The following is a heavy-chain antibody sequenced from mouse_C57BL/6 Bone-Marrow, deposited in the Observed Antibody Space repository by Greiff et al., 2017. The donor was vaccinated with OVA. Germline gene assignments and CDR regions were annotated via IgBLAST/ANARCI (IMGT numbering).Heavy chain of an antibody. CDR1: GFNIKDDY. Sequence: VQLQQSGAELVRPGASVKLSCTASGFNIKDDYMHWVKQRPEQGLEWIGWIDPENGDTEYASKFQGKATITADPSSNTAYLQLRSLTSEDAAVYYCTSQARRGYFDVWGTGTTVTVSS. J-gene: IGHJ1*03. V-gene: IGHV14-4*01. CDR2: IDPENGDT. CDR3: TSQARRGYFDV.